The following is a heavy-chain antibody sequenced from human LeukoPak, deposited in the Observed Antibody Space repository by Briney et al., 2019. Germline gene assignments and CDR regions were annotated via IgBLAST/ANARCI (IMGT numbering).Heavy chain of an antibody. Sequence: SETLTLTCSVSGVSISTYYWSWFRQTAGKGPEWIGRLYASGPTNYNPSLKRRVTMSVDTSKNQLSLNVKSVTVEDTAVYFCARHIRMSGYFDSWGQGTLVAVSS. CDR3: ARHIRMSGYFDS. CDR2: LYASGPT. D-gene: IGHD2/OR15-2a*01. J-gene: IGHJ4*02. V-gene: IGHV4-4*07. CDR1: GVSISTYY.